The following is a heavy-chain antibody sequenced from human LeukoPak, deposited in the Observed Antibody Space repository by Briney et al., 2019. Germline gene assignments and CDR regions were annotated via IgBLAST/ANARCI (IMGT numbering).Heavy chain of an antibody. D-gene: IGHD6-13*01. Sequence: SQTLSLTCTVSGGSISSGRYYWTWIRQPPGKGLEWIGYIYYNGSTNYNPSLKSRVTISVDTSKNQFSLKLSSVTAADTAVYYCARDIAAAGNPGRFDPWGQGTLVTVSS. V-gene: IGHV4-61*01. CDR1: GGSISSGRYY. CDR3: ARDIAAAGNPGRFDP. J-gene: IGHJ5*02. CDR2: IYYNGST.